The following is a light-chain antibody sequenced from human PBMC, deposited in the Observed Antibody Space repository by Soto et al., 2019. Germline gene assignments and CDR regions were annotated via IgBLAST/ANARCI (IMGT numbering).Light chain of an antibody. CDR2: NVS. CDR1: SSDVGGYNY. CDR3: TSSTHRYSSV. J-gene: IGLJ1*01. Sequence: QSALTRPASVSGSPGQSITISCTGTSSDVGGYNYVAWYQQHPGKAPKLLIYNVSNRPSGVSNRFSGSKSGNTASLTISGLQADYEADYYCTSSTHRYSSVLVTATKVTV. V-gene: IGLV2-14*01.